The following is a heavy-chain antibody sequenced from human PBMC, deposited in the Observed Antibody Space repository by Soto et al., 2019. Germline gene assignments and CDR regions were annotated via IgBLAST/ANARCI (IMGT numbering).Heavy chain of an antibody. CDR3: ARETLDYGNYGRPYYDMDV. V-gene: IGHV4-31*01. CDR1: GGSISSRGYY. Sequence: QVQLQESGPGLVKPSQTLALTCTVSGGSISSRGYYWSWIRQHPGKGLEWLAYIYYTGSTSYNPSLHSLVTILVDTSNNHFSLRLRSVTAADTAVYYCARETLDYGNYGRPYYDMDVWGKGTTVTVSS. J-gene: IGHJ6*03. CDR2: IYYTGST. D-gene: IGHD4-17*01.